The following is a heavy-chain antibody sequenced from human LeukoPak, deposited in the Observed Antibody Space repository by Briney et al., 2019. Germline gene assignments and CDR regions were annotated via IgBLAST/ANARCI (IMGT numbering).Heavy chain of an antibody. CDR1: GLTFGDYA. J-gene: IGHJ4*02. Sequence: GGSLRLSCTASGLTFGDYAMSWVRQAPGKGLEWVGFIRSKAYGGTTEYAASVKGRFTISRDDSKSIAYLQMNSLKTEDTAVYYCTRVDVSVAGTAYFDYWGQGTLVTVSS. CDR2: IRSKAYGGTT. V-gene: IGHV3-49*04. D-gene: IGHD6-19*01. CDR3: TRVDVSVAGTAYFDY.